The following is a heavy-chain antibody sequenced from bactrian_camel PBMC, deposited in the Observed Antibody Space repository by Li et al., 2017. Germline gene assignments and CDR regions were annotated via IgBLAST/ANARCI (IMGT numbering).Heavy chain of an antibody. CDR2: IDGSGQYT. D-gene: IGHD6*01. V-gene: IGHV3S6*01. CDR3: AAALSPADWYLPCTYDYTY. CDR1: PETYHNHC. J-gene: IGHJ4*01. Sequence: HVQLVESGGGSAQAGGSLRLSCAASPETYHNHCMGWFRQVPGKETEGVARIDGSGQYTFYTDATKGRFTISRADNTLYLQMNDLKPEDSAMYFCAAALSPADWYLPCTYDYTYWGQGTQVTV.